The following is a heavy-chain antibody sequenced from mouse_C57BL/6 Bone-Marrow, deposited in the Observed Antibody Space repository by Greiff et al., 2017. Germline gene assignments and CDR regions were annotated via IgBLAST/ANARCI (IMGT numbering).Heavy chain of an antibody. CDR2: IDPSDSYT. Sequence: VKLQQPGAELVMPGASVKLSCKASGYTFTSYWMHWVKQRPGQGLEWIGEIDPSDSYTNYNQKFKGKSTLTVDKSSSTAYMQLSSLTSEDSAVYYCARDVGFAYWGQGTLVTVSA. CDR3: ARDVGFAY. V-gene: IGHV1-69*01. J-gene: IGHJ3*01. CDR1: GYTFTSYW.